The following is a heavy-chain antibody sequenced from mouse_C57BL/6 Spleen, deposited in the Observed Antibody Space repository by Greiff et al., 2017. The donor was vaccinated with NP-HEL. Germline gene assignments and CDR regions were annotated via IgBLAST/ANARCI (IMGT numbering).Heavy chain of an antibody. V-gene: IGHV1-20*01. CDR3: ARGGNYGYVSMDY. D-gene: IGHD2-2*01. CDR1: GYSFTGYF. J-gene: IGHJ4*01. CDR2: INPYNGDT. Sequence: VQLQQSGPELVKPGDSVKISCKASGYSFTGYFMNWVMQSHGKSLEWIGRINPYNGDTFYNQKFKGKATLTVDKSSSTAHMELRSLTSEDSAVYYCARGGNYGYVSMDYWGQGTSVTVSS.